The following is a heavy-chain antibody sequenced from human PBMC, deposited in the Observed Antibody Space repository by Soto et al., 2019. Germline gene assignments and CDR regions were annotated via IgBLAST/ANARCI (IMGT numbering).Heavy chain of an antibody. CDR2: ISYDGSNK. CDR3: ARVGESSGWYHPFDY. CDR1: GFTFSSYA. Sequence: QVQLVESGGGVVQPGRSLRLSCAASGFTFSSYAMHWVRQAPGKGLEWVAVISYDGSNKYYADSVKGRFTISRDNSKNTLYLQMNSLRAEDTAVYYCARVGESSGWYHPFDYWGQGTLVTVSS. D-gene: IGHD6-19*01. V-gene: IGHV3-30-3*01. J-gene: IGHJ4*02.